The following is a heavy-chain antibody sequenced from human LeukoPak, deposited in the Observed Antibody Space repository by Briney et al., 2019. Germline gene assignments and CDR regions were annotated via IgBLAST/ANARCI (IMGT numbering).Heavy chain of an antibody. CDR3: ARFDSSSWSFYYMDV. D-gene: IGHD6-13*01. V-gene: IGHV1-18*01. Sequence: GGSVKVSCKASGYIFTSYGVGWVRQAPGQGLEWMGWISGYNGNTEYAQKFQGRVTMTTDSTTNTAYVELTRLRSDDTAVYFCARFDSSSWSFYYMDVWGKGTTVAVSS. CDR1: GYIFTSYG. CDR2: ISGYNGNT. J-gene: IGHJ6*03.